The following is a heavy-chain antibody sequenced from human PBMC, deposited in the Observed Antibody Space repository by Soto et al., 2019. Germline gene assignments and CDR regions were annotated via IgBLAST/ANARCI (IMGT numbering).Heavy chain of an antibody. V-gene: IGHV4-59*01. CDR1: CGSISSYY. J-gene: IGHJ6*02. Sequence: SETLSLTCPVSCGSISSYYWSWIRQPPGKGLEWIGYIYYSGSTNYNPSLKSRVTISVDTSKNQFSLKLSSVTAADTAVYYCARRGERGFYYYYGMDVWGQGTTVTVSS. CDR2: IYYSGST. CDR3: ARRGERGFYYYYGMDV. D-gene: IGHD3-10*01.